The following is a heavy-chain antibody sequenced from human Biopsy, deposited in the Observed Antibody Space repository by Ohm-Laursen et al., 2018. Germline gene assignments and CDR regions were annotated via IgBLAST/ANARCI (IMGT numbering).Heavy chain of an antibody. CDR3: ARHAPSYSGSYWRYFDL. J-gene: IGHJ2*01. CDR1: GGSISGSS. V-gene: IGHV4-59*08. D-gene: IGHD1-26*01. Sequence: SDTLSLTCTVSGGSISGSSWSWIRQAPGKGLEWIGYISYSRDTNYNPSLKSRITISVDTPKNQFSLKLTSVTAADTAVYYCARHAPSYSGSYWRYFDLWGRGTLVTVSS. CDR2: ISYSRDT.